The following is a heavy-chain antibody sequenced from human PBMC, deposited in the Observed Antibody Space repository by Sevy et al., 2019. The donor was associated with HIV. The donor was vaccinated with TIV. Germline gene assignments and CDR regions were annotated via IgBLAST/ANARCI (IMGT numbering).Heavy chain of an antibody. J-gene: IGHJ4*02. Sequence: GGSLRLSCAASGFTFSTYGMHWVRQAPGKGLEWVAVIWFDGSNTYYADSVKGRFTISRDIAKNTLHLQMNSLRAEDTAVYYCERVLEFYDYGDYGPAFMPDYWGQGTLVTVSS. D-gene: IGHD4-17*01. CDR3: ERVLEFYDYGDYGPAFMPDY. CDR2: IWFDGSNT. CDR1: GFTFSTYG. V-gene: IGHV3-33*01.